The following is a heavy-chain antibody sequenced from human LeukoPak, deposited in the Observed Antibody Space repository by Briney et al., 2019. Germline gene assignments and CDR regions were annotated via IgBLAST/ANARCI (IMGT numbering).Heavy chain of an antibody. V-gene: IGHV3-74*01. CDR2: INGDGIST. CDR1: GFTFSSYW. D-gene: IGHD6-19*01. CDR3: ARGQWLASEFDY. Sequence: GGSLRLSCAASGFTFSSYWMHWVRQVPGKGLVWVSRINGDGISTTYANSVMGRFTISRDNAKNTLYLLMNSLRAEDMAVYYCARGQWLASEFDYWGQGTLVTVSS. J-gene: IGHJ4*02.